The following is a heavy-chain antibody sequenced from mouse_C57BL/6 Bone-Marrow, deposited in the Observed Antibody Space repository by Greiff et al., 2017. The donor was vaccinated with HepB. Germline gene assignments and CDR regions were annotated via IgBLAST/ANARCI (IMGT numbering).Heavy chain of an antibody. D-gene: IGHD2-2*01. V-gene: IGHV1-82*01. J-gene: IGHJ4*01. CDR2: IYPGDGDT. Sequence: QVQLQQSGPELVKPGASVKISCKASGYAFSSSWMNWVKQRPGKGLEWIGRIYPGDGDTNYNGKFKGKATLTADKSSSTAYMQLSSLTSEDSAVYVWARGLWLRHYAMDYWGQGTSVTVSS. CDR3: ARGLWLRHYAMDY. CDR1: GYAFSSSW.